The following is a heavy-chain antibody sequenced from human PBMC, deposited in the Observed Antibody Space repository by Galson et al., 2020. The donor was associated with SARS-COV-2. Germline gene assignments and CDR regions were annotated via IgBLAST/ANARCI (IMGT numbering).Heavy chain of an antibody. CDR1: GYTFTGYY. J-gene: IGHJ3*02. Sequence: ASVKVSCKASGYTFTGYYMHWVRQAPGQGLEWMGWINPNSGGTNYAQKFQGRVTMTRDTSISIANMELSRLRSDDTAVYYCARDGTAMVTNGFDIWGQGTMVTVSS. CDR2: INPNSGGT. V-gene: IGHV1-2*02. CDR3: ARDGTAMVTNGFDI. D-gene: IGHD5-18*01.